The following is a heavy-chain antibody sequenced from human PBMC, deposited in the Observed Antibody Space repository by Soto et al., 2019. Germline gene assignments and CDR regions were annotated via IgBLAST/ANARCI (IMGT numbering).Heavy chain of an antibody. D-gene: IGHD3-22*01. CDR3: ATTLYYYDSSGYYADFDY. V-gene: IGHV1-24*01. Sequence: GASVKVSCKVSGYTLTELSMHWVRQAPGKGLEWMGGFDPEDGETIYAQKFQGRVTMTEDTSTDTAYMELSSLRSEDTAVYYCATTLYYYDSSGYYADFDYWGQGTLVTVSS. CDR2: FDPEDGET. CDR1: GYTLTELS. J-gene: IGHJ4*02.